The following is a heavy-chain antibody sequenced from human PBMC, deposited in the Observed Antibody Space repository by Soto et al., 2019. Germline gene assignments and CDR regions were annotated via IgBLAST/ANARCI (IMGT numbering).Heavy chain of an antibody. D-gene: IGHD5-18*01. Sequence: GGSLRLSCAASGFTFSSYSMNWVRQAPGKGLEWVSYISSSSSTIYYADSVKGRFTISRDNAKNSLYLQMNSLRAEDTAVYYCAREGGPTAMDQYNWLDPWGQGTLVTVSS. CDR1: GFTFSSYS. J-gene: IGHJ5*02. CDR2: ISSSSSTI. V-gene: IGHV3-48*01. CDR3: AREGGPTAMDQYNWLDP.